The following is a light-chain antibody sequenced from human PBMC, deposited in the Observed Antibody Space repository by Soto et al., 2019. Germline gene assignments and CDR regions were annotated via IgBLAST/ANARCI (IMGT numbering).Light chain of an antibody. CDR2: GAS. CDR3: QQYNGWPIT. Sequence: EVVMSQSPATLSLSPGERVTLSCRASQSVGNNLAWHQQKPGQAPRLLIYGASTRATGFPARFSGSGSGTEFTLTISSLQSEDFAVYYCQQYNGWPITFGQGTLLAIK. CDR1: QSVGNN. V-gene: IGKV3-15*01. J-gene: IGKJ5*01.